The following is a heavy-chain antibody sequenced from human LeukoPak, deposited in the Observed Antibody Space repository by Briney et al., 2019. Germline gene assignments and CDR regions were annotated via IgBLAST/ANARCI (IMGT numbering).Heavy chain of an antibody. CDR3: ARGDHIAVAGRDWFDP. D-gene: IGHD6-19*01. Sequence: ASVKVSCKASGYTFTSYDINWVRQATGQGLEWMGWMNPNSGNTGYAQKFQGRVTITRNTSISTAYMELSSLRSEDTAVYYRARGDHIAVAGRDWFDPWGQGTLVTVSS. J-gene: IGHJ5*02. CDR2: MNPNSGNT. V-gene: IGHV1-8*03. CDR1: GYTFTSYD.